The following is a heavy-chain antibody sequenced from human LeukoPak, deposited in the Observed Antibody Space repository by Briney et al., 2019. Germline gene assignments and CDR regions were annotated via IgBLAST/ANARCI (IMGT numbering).Heavy chain of an antibody. D-gene: IGHD2-15*01. CDR1: GGSISSYY. J-gene: IGHJ6*03. CDR2: IYYSGST. Sequence: SETLSLTCTVSGGSISSYYWSWIRQPPGKGLEWIGYIYYSGSTNYNPSLKSRVTISVDTSKNQFFLRLSSVTAADTAVYYCAREGSRRLYMDVWGRGTTITVSS. CDR3: AREGSRRLYMDV. V-gene: IGHV4-59*12.